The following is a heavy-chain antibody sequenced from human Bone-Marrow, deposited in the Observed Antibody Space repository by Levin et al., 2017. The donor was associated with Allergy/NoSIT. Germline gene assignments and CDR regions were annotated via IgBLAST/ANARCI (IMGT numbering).Heavy chain of an antibody. Sequence: PSETLSLTCSVSGGSITSGDYYWTWIRQPPGKGLEWIGYIYYSGTTSYNPSLKSRVTISVDTSQNQFSLQLHSVTAADTAAYYCATLVAGRSDYWGQGTLITVSS. CDR3: ATLVAGRSDY. J-gene: IGHJ4*02. D-gene: IGHD6-19*01. CDR1: GGSITSGDYY. V-gene: IGHV4-30-4*01. CDR2: IYYSGTT.